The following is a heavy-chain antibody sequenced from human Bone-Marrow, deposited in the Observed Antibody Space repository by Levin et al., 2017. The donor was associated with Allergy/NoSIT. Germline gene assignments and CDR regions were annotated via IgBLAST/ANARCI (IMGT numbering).Heavy chain of an antibody. D-gene: IGHD2-8*02. V-gene: IGHV3-74*01. CDR2: INSDGSSR. CDR3: VRDQLYCTGGICYFDY. J-gene: IGHJ4*02. CDR1: GFTFSSYW. Sequence: VASVKVSCAASGFTFSSYWMHWVRQAPGKGLVWVSRINSDGSSRSYADSVKGRFTISRDNAKNTLYLQMNSLRADDTAVYYCVRDQLYCTGGICYFDYWGQGTLVTVSS.